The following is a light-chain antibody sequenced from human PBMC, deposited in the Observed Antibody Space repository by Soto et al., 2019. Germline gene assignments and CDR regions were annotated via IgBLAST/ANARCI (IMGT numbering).Light chain of an antibody. V-gene: IGKV2-28*01. CDR1: RILLYNNTYNY. Sequence: EIVMTQSPLTLPVTPGEPASISCRSGRILLYNNTYNYLDWYVQKPGQSPQLLIYFGSNRAPGVPDRFSGSGSGTDFTLKINRVEAEDVGTYYCMQALQSLTFGQGTRLEIK. J-gene: IGKJ5*01. CDR3: MQALQSLT. CDR2: FGS.